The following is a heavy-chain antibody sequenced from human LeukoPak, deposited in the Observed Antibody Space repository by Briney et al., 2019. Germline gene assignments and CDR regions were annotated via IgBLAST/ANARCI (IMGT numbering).Heavy chain of an antibody. CDR3: ARYSGYDHTRSGLDY. V-gene: IGHV3-20*04. CDR1: GFTFDDYG. CDR2: INWNGGST. Sequence: GGSLRLSCAASGFTFDDYGMSWVRQAPGKGLEWVSGINWNGGSTGYADSVKGRFTISRDNAKNSLYPQMNSLRAEDTALYYCARYSGYDHTRSGLDYWGQGTLVTVSS. D-gene: IGHD5-12*01. J-gene: IGHJ4*02.